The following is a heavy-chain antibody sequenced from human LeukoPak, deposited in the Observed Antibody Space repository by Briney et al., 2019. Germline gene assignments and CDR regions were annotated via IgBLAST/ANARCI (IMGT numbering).Heavy chain of an antibody. CDR1: GYRFTSYW. Sequence: GEALKISFKGSGYRFTSYWIGWGRQMPGKGGEWMGIIYPGESDTRYSPSFEGEVTISAEKSNKTAYLQWSSLKPSDTAMYYCARWGYYDFWRGYLDEKNFDYWGQGTLVTVSS. CDR3: ARWGYYDFWRGYLDEKNFDY. CDR2: IYPGESDT. D-gene: IGHD3-3*01. V-gene: IGHV5-51*01. J-gene: IGHJ4*02.